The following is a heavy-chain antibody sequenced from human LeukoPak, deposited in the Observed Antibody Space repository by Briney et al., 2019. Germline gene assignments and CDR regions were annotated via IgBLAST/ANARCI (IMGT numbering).Heavy chain of an antibody. V-gene: IGHV3-23*01. D-gene: IGHD3-22*01. Sequence: GGSLRLSCAASGFTFSSYAMSWVRQAPGKGLEWVSAISGSGGSTYYADSVKGRFTISRDNSKNTLYLQMNSLRAEDTAVYYCAKDFGFRDYYDSSGPQPLSYYFDYWGQGTLVTVSS. J-gene: IGHJ4*02. CDR3: AKDFGFRDYYDSSGPQPLSYYFDY. CDR1: GFTFSSYA. CDR2: ISGSGGST.